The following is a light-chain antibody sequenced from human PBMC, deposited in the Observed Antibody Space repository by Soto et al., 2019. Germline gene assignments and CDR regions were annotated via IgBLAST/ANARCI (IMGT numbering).Light chain of an antibody. Sequence: EVVMTQSPATLSVSPGERVTLSCMASQSINAHLAWYQQKPGQAPRLLIHGASTRATGIPARFSGSGFGTEFILNISSLQSEDFAVYYCKQYNTWLLTFGQGTKVEIQ. CDR3: KQYNTWLLT. V-gene: IGKV3-15*01. CDR2: GAS. J-gene: IGKJ1*01. CDR1: QSINAH.